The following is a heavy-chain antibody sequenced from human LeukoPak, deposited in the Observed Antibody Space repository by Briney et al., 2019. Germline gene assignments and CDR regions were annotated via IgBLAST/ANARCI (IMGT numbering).Heavy chain of an antibody. J-gene: IGHJ4*02. D-gene: IGHD2-2*02. CDR1: GFTFSSYA. V-gene: IGHV3-23*01. Sequence: GGSLRLSCAASGFTFSSYAMSWVRQAPGKGLEWVSAISGSGGSTYYADSVKGRFTISRDNSKNTLYLQMNSLRAEDTAVYYCAKEVVVVPAAIVPPDYWGQGTLVTVSS. CDR2: ISGSGGST. CDR3: AKEVVVVPAAIVPPDY.